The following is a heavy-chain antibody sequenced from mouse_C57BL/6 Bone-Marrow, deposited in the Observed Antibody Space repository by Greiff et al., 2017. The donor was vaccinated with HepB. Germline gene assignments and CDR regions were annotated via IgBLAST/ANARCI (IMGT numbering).Heavy chain of an antibody. CDR2: IYPGNSDT. D-gene: IGHD1-1*01. V-gene: IGHV1-5*01. CDR3: TRERKIYYYGSSSSRFDY. Sequence: VQLQQSGTVLARPGASVKMSCKTSGYTFTSYWMHWVKQRPGQGLEWIGAIYPGNSDTSYNQKFKGKAKLTAVTAASTAYMELSSLTNEDSAVYYCTRERKIYYYGSSSSRFDYWGQGTTLTVSS. J-gene: IGHJ2*01. CDR1: GYTFTSYW.